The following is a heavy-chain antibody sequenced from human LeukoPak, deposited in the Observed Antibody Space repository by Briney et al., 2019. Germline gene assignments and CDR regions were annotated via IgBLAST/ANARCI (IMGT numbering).Heavy chain of an antibody. Sequence: ETLSLTCTVSGGSISSGDYYWSWIRQPPGKGLEWVSSISGSDGSTYYADSVKGRFTISRDNSKNTLYLQMNSLRAEDTAVYYCAKAMQVVAIQHDYWGQGTLVTVSS. J-gene: IGHJ4*02. CDR3: AKAMQVVAIQHDY. D-gene: IGHD2-21*01. CDR2: ISGSDGST. V-gene: IGHV3-23*01. CDR1: GGSISSGDYY.